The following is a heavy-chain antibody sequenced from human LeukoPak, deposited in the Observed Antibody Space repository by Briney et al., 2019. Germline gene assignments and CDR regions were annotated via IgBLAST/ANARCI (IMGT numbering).Heavy chain of an antibody. CDR3: ARGLGGQLRFLEWLSPDNWFDP. CDR2: INHSGST. J-gene: IGHJ5*02. V-gene: IGHV4-34*01. CDR1: GGSFSGYY. D-gene: IGHD3-3*01. Sequence: PSETLSLTCAVYGGSFSGYYWSWIRQPPGKGLEWIGEINHSGSTNYNPSLKSRVTISVDTSKNQFSLKLSSVTAADTAVYYCARGLGGQLRFLEWLSPDNWFDPWGQGTLVIVSS.